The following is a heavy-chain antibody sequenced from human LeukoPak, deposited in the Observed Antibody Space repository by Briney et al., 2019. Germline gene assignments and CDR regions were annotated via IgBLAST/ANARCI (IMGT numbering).Heavy chain of an antibody. CDR1: GFTFSSYA. J-gene: IGHJ4*02. D-gene: IGHD5-18*01. CDR3: ARNGYSYAHEAYYFDY. CDR2: ISYDGSNK. V-gene: IGHV3-30-3*01. Sequence: GRSLRLSCAASGFTFSSYAMHWVRQAPGKGLEWVAVISYDGSNKYYADSVKGRFTISRDNSKNTLYLQMNSLRAEDTAVYYCARNGYSYAHEAYYFDYWGQGTLVTVSS.